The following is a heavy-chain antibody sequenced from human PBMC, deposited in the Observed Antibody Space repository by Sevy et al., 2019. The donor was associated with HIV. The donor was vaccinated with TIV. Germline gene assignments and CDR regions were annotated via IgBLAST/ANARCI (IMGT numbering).Heavy chain of an antibody. CDR3: AREAGGLWFDP. D-gene: IGHD6-19*01. J-gene: IGHJ5*02. V-gene: IGHV3-7*03. Sequence: GGSLRLSCAASEFTFSSYWRSWVRQAPGKGLEWVANIKQDGSEKYYVDSVKGRFTISRDNAKNSLYLQMNSLRAEDTAVYYCAREAGGLWFDPWGQGTLVTVSS. CDR2: IKQDGSEK. CDR1: EFTFSSYW.